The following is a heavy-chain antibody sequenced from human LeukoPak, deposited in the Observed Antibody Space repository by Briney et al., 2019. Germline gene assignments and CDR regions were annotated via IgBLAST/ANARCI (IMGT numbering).Heavy chain of an antibody. V-gene: IGHV3-7*01. CDR3: ARDYRGYRAPYYFDY. J-gene: IGHJ4*02. D-gene: IGHD2-15*01. Sequence: PGGSLRLSCAASGFTFSSYWMSWVRQAPGKGLEWVANINQDGSEKYYVDSVKGRLTISRDNAKNSLYLQMNSLIAEDTAVYYCARDYRGYRAPYYFDYWGQGTLVTVSS. CDR2: INQDGSEK. CDR1: GFTFSSYW.